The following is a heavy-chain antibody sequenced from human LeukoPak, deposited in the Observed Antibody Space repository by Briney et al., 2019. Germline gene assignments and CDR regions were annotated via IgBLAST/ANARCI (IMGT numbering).Heavy chain of an antibody. CDR3: ARHFIGYYDSSGYVQY. V-gene: IGHV4-4*07. CDR2: IYTSGST. Sequence: SETLSLTCTVSGGSISSYYWSWIRQPAGKGLEWIGRIYTSGSTNYNPSLKSRVTMSVDTSKNQFSLKLASVTAADTAVYYCARHFIGYYDSSGYVQYWGQGTLVTVSS. CDR1: GGSISSYY. D-gene: IGHD3-22*01. J-gene: IGHJ1*01.